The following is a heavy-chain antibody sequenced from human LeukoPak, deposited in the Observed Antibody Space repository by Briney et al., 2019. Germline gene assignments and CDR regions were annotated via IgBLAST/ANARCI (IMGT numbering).Heavy chain of an antibody. Sequence: SETLSLTCTVSGGSISTYYWSWIRQPPGKGLEWIEYIYYGGSTNYNPSLKSRVTISVDTSKNQFSLNLTSLTAADTAVYYCAKGGKGFPLGLRFDSWGQGTLVSVSS. CDR3: AKGGKGFPLGLRFDS. CDR2: IYYGGST. V-gene: IGHV4-59*01. J-gene: IGHJ4*02. D-gene: IGHD2-21*01. CDR1: GGSISTYY.